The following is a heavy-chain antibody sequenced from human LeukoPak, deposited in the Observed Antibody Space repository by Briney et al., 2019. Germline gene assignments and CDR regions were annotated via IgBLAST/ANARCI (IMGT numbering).Heavy chain of an antibody. Sequence: PSETLSLTCTVSGGSISSSSYYWGWIRQPPGKGLEWIGSIYYSGSTYYNPSLKSRVTISVDTSKNQFSLKLSSVTAADTAVYYCARDPRAAANDYWGQGTLVTVSS. CDR2: IYYSGST. D-gene: IGHD6-13*01. CDR1: GGSISSSSYY. CDR3: ARDPRAAANDY. V-gene: IGHV4-39*07. J-gene: IGHJ4*02.